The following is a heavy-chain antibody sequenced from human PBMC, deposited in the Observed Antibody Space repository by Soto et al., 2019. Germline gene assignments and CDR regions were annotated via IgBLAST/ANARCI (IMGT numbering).Heavy chain of an antibody. Sequence: ASVKVSCKASGYTFTSNGISWVRQAPGQGLEWMGWISAYNGNTNYAQKLQGRVTMTTDTSTSTAYMELRSLRSDDTAVYYCARDELELGHFDHWGQGTLVTVSS. CDR2: ISAYNGNT. D-gene: IGHD1-7*01. V-gene: IGHV1-18*01. CDR3: ARDELELGHFDH. CDR1: GYTFTSNG. J-gene: IGHJ4*02.